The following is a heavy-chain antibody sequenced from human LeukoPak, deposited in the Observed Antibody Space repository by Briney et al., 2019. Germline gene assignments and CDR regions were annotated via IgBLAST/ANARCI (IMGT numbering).Heavy chain of an antibody. V-gene: IGHV1-2*02. D-gene: IGHD3-16*01. J-gene: IGHJ5*02. CDR3: ARSDYVSNWFDP. CDR1: GYTFTGYY. CDR2: INPNSGGT. Sequence: ASVKVSCKASGYTFTGYYMHWVRQAPGQGLEWMGWINPNSGGTNYAQKFQGRVTMTRDTSISTAYVELSRLRSDDTAVYYCARSDYVSNWFDPWGQGTLVTVSS.